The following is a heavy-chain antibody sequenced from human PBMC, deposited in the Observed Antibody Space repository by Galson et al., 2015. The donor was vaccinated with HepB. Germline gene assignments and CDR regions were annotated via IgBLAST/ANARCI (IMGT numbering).Heavy chain of an antibody. Sequence: SLRLSCAASGFTFSSYAMSWVRQAPGKGLEWVSGISNNGGTTYFADSVKGRFTISRDNSKNTLYLQMNSLRAEDTAVYYCARDQELGYGMDVWGQGTTVTVSS. D-gene: IGHD1-7*01. V-gene: IGHV3-23*01. CDR3: ARDQELGYGMDV. CDR1: GFTFSSYA. CDR2: ISNNGGTT. J-gene: IGHJ6*02.